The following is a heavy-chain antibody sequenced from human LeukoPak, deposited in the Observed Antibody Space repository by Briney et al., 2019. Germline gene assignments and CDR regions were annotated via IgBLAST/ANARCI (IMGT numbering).Heavy chain of an antibody. Sequence: GGSLRLSCAASGFTFSSFSMNWVRQAPGKGLEWVSTLSSSGAATYYADSVKGRFTISRDNAKNSLYLQMNCLRAEDTAVYYCARDQLSYYWGQGTLVTVSS. CDR3: ARDQLSYY. CDR2: LSSSGAAT. D-gene: IGHD2-2*01. J-gene: IGHJ4*02. CDR1: GFTFSSFS. V-gene: IGHV3-48*03.